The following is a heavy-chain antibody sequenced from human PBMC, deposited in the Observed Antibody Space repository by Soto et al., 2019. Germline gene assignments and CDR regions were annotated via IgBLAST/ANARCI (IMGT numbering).Heavy chain of an antibody. J-gene: IGHJ4*02. CDR3: AGPSRYRGYDLDY. CDR1: GYTFTSYA. Sequence: ASVKVSCKASGYTFTSYAMHWVRQAPGQRLEWMGWINAGNGNTKYSQKFQGRVTITRDTSASTAYMELSSLRSEDTAVYYCAGPSRYRGYDLDYWGQGTLVTVSS. D-gene: IGHD5-12*01. V-gene: IGHV1-3*01. CDR2: INAGNGNT.